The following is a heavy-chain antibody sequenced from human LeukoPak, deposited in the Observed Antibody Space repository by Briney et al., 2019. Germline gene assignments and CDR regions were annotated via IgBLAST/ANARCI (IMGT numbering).Heavy chain of an antibody. CDR1: GFTFSSYA. Sequence: TGGSLRLSCAASGFTFSSYAMSWVRQAPGKGLEWVSDINGSGGNTYYADSVKGRFTISRDNSKNTLYLQMNSLRAEDTAVYYCAKHDGYSSGWYFDYWGQGTLVTVSS. D-gene: IGHD6-19*01. CDR2: INGSGGNT. CDR3: AKHDGYSSGWYFDY. V-gene: IGHV3-23*01. J-gene: IGHJ4*02.